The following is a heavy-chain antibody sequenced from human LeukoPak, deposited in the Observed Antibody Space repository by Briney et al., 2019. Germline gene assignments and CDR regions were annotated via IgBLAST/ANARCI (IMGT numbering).Heavy chain of an antibody. J-gene: IGHJ4*02. CDR3: AREGIRGYGDYYFDY. Sequence: SETLSLTCTVSGGSISSYYWSWIRQPPGKGLEWIGYIYYSGSTNYNPSLKSRVTISVDASKNQFSLKLSSVTAADTAVYYCAREGIRGYGDYYFDYWGQGTLVTVSS. CDR2: IYYSGST. CDR1: GGSISSYY. V-gene: IGHV4-59*12. D-gene: IGHD4-17*01.